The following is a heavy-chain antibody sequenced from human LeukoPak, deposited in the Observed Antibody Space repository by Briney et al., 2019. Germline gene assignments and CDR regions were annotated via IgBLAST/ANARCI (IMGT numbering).Heavy chain of an antibody. Sequence: GGSLRLSCAASGFTFSSYSMNWVRQAPGKGLEWVSSISSSSSYIYYTDSVKGRFTISRDNAKNSLYLQMNSLRAEDTAVYYCARGLCGATPSCYFDYWGQGTLVTVSS. CDR1: GFTFSSYS. D-gene: IGHD5-24*01. J-gene: IGHJ4*02. CDR2: ISSSSSYI. CDR3: ARGLCGATPSCYFDY. V-gene: IGHV3-21*01.